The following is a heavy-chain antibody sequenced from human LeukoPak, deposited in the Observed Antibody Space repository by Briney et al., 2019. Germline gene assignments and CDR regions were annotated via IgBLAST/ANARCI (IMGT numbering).Heavy chain of an antibody. CDR2: IYYSGST. J-gene: IGHJ2*01. V-gene: IGHV4-39*01. Sequence: SETLSLTCAVYGGSFSGYYWGWIRQPPGKGLEWIGSIYYSGSTYYNPSLKSRVTISVDTSKNQFSLKLSSVTAADTAVYYCARHLIYDFWSGPRYFDLWGRGTLVTVSS. D-gene: IGHD3-3*01. CDR3: ARHLIYDFWSGPRYFDL. CDR1: GGSFSGYY.